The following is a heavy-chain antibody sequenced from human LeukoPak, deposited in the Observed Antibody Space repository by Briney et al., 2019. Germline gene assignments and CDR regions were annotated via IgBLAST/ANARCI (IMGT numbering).Heavy chain of an antibody. CDR1: GFTFSSYS. CDR2: ISSSGSYI. D-gene: IGHD3-3*01. Sequence: GGSLRLSCAASGFTFSSYSMNWVRQPPGKGLEWVSSISSSGSYIYYADSVKGRFTISRDNAKNSLYLQMNSLRAEDTAVYYCARDLSFWSGYLLPDFDYWGQGTLVTVSS. J-gene: IGHJ4*02. V-gene: IGHV3-21*01. CDR3: ARDLSFWSGYLLPDFDY.